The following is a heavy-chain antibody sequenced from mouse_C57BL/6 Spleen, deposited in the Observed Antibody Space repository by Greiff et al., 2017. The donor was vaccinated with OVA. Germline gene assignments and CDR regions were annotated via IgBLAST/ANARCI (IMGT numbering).Heavy chain of an antibody. V-gene: IGHV3-6*01. CDR2: ISYDGSN. CDR3: AREGRGYFDY. J-gene: IGHJ2*01. Sequence: EVKLQESGPGLVKPSQSLSLTCSVTGYSITSGYYWNWIRQFPGNKLEWMGYISYDGSNNYNPSLKNRISITRNTSKNQFFLKLNSVTTEDTATYYCAREGRGYFDYWGQGTTLTVSS. CDR1: GYSITSGYY.